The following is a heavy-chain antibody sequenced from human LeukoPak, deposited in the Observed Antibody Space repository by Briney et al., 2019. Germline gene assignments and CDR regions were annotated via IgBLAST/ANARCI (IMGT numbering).Heavy chain of an antibody. CDR1: GYTFTSNY. Sequence: ASVKVSCKAFGYTFTSNYMHWVRQAPGQGPEWMGVISPSGGSTTYAQKFQGRVTMTRDTSISTAYMELSRLRSDDTAVYYCARESFSTLTSATDAFDIWGQGTMVTVSP. CDR2: ISPSGGST. CDR3: ARESFSTLTSATDAFDI. D-gene: IGHD4-17*01. J-gene: IGHJ3*02. V-gene: IGHV1-2*02.